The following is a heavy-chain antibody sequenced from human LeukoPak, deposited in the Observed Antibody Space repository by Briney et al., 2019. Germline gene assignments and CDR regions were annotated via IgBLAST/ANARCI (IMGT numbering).Heavy chain of an antibody. V-gene: IGHV1-2*02. D-gene: IGHD2-15*01. CDR2: INPNSGGT. CDR3: ARAARREGYCSGGSCYYFGY. CDR1: GYTFTGYY. J-gene: IGHJ4*02. Sequence: ASVKVSCKASGYTFTGYYMHWVRQAPGQGLEWMGWINPNSGGTNYAQKFQGRVTMTRDTSISTAYMELSRLRSDDTAVYYCARAARREGYCSGGSCYYFGYWGQGTLVTVSS.